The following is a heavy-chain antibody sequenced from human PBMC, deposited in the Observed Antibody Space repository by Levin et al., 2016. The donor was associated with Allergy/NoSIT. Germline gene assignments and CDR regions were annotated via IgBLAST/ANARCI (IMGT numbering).Heavy chain of an antibody. V-gene: IGHV3-23*01. CDR2: ISSSASST. CDR1: GFAFSSSW. D-gene: IGHD1-26*01. J-gene: IGHJ4*02. Sequence: GESLKISCAASGFAFSSSWMSWVRQAPGKGLEWVSAISSSASSTYYAASVKGRFTISRDNSKNTLYLQMNSLRAEDTAVYYCAKDLYSGSYYYFDYWGQGTLVTVSS. CDR3: AKDLYSGSYYYFDY.